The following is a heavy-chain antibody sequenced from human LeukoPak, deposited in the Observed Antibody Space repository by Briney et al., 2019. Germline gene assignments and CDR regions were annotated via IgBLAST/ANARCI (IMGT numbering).Heavy chain of an antibody. V-gene: IGHV3-48*03. CDR1: GFTFSSYE. D-gene: IGHD3-10*02. Sequence: GGSLRLSCAASGFTFSSYEMNWVRQAPGKGLEWVSYISSSGSTIYYADSVKGRFAISRDNAKNSLYLQMNSLRAEDTAVYYCAELGITMFGGVWGKGTTVTISS. CDR2: ISSSGSTI. J-gene: IGHJ6*04. CDR3: AELGITMFGGV.